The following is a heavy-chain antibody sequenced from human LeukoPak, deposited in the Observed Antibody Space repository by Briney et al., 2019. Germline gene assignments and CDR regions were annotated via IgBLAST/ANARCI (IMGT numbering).Heavy chain of an antibody. CDR3: AKTANAHYYMHV. CDR2: ISGSGDGT. Sequence: GGSLRLSCAASGFIFNTYAMSWVRQAPGEGLEWVSLISGSGDGTYYADFVKGRFTISRDNSKNTLYLQMDSLGAEDTAVYYCAKTANAHYYMHVWGKGTTVTVSS. D-gene: IGHD1-1*01. J-gene: IGHJ6*03. CDR1: GFIFNTYA. V-gene: IGHV3-23*01.